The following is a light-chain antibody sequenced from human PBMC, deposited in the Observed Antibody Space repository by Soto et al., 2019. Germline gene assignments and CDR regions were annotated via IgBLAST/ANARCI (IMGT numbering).Light chain of an antibody. V-gene: IGKV3-20*01. CDR2: GAS. CDR1: QSLITRY. J-gene: IGKJ5*01. CDR3: QQYGTSPT. Sequence: EIVLTQSPGTLSLFPGERATLSCRASQSLITRYLAWYQQKPGQAPRLLIYGASSRATGIPDRFSGSGSGTDFTLTSSRLEPEECEVYSCQQYGTSPTFGQGKRLEIK.